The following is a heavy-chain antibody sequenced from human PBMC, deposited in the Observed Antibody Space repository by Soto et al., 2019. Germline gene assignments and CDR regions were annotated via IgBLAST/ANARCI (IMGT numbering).Heavy chain of an antibody. CDR1: GFVFTNFW. CDR3: AKDSWYFDL. D-gene: IGHD6-13*01. Sequence: GGSLRLSCEASGFVFTNFWMHWVRHVPGKGLVWVARIDTSGHSTNYAESVKGRFTISRDNAKNTVSLQMNSLRVEDTGVYYCAKDSWYFDLWSQGAQVTVSS. J-gene: IGHJ4*02. V-gene: IGHV3-74*01. CDR2: IDTSGHST.